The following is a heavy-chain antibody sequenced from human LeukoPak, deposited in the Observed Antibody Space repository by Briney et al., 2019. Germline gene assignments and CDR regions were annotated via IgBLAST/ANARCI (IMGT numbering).Heavy chain of an antibody. Sequence: GGSLRLSCAASGFTFSSYAMSWVRQAPGKGLEWVSAISGSGGSTYYADSAKGRFTISRDNSKNTLYLQMNSLRAEDTAVYYCAKDVYSSSWYGFDYWGQGTLVTVSS. V-gene: IGHV3-23*01. CDR3: AKDVYSSSWYGFDY. CDR2: ISGSGGST. CDR1: GFTFSSYA. D-gene: IGHD6-13*01. J-gene: IGHJ4*02.